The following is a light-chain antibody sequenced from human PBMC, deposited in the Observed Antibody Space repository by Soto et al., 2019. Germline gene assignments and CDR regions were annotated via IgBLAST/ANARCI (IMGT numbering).Light chain of an antibody. Sequence: QSVLTQPPSASGSPGQSVTISCTGTSSDVGGYNYVSWYQQHPGKAPKLMIYVVSKRPSGVPDRFSGSKSGNTASLTVSGLQAEDEADYYCSSYAGSNIYVVFGGGTKVTVL. J-gene: IGLJ2*01. CDR2: VVS. CDR3: SSYAGSNIYVV. CDR1: SSDVGGYNY. V-gene: IGLV2-8*01.